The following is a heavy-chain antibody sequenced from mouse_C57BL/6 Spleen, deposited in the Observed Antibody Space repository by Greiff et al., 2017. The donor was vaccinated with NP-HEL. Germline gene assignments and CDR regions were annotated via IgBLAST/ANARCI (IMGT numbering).Heavy chain of an antibody. V-gene: IGHV1-55*01. D-gene: IGHD1-1*01. CDR2: IYPGSGST. CDR1: GYAFSSSW. CDR3: ANYYGSSYVRFAY. J-gene: IGHJ3*01. Sequence: QVQLQQSGPELVKPGASVKISCKASGYAFSSSWMNWVKQRPGKGLEWIGDIYPGSGSTNYNEKFKSKATLTVDTSSSTAYMQLSSLTSEDSAVYYCANYYGSSYVRFAYWGQGTLVTVSA.